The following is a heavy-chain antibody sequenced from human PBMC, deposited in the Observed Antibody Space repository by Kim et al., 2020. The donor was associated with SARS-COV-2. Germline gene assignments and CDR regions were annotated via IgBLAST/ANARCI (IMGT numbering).Heavy chain of an antibody. J-gene: IGHJ4*02. Sequence: YADSVKGRFTISRDNAKNSLYLQMNSLRIEDTALYYCARHNFNSFDSWGRGTRVTVSS. V-gene: IGHV3-9*01. D-gene: IGHD2-21*01. CDR3: ARHNFNSFDS.